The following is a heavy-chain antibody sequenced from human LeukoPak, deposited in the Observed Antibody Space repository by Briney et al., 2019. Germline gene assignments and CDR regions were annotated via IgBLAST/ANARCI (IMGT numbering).Heavy chain of an antibody. Sequence: SETLSLTCTVSGGSISSYYWSWIRQPPGKGLEWIGYIYYSGSTNYNPSLKSRVTISVDTSKNQFSLKLSSVTAADTAVYYCASSSGESGYYNGYWGQGTLVTVSS. CDR2: IYYSGST. CDR1: GGSISSYY. J-gene: IGHJ4*02. D-gene: IGHD3-3*01. CDR3: ASSSGESGYYNGY. V-gene: IGHV4-59*12.